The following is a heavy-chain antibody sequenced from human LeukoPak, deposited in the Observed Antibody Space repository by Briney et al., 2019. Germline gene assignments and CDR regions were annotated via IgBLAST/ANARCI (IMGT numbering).Heavy chain of an antibody. D-gene: IGHD3-22*01. J-gene: IGHJ4*02. Sequence: PGGSLRLSCAASGFTFSSCAMSWVRQAPGKGLEWVSAISGSGGRPYYADSVKGRFTISRDNSKNTLYLQMNSLRAEDTAVYYCARLELTTAPYYFDYWGQGTLVTVSS. CDR1: GFTFSSCA. CDR3: ARLELTTAPYYFDY. CDR2: ISGSGGRP. V-gene: IGHV3-23*01.